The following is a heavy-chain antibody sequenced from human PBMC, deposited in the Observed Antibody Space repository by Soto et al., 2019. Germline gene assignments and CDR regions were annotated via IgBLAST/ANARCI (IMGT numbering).Heavy chain of an antibody. CDR2: ISYDSTKT. CDR3: ARTRSAWSDFHYYSLDV. Sequence: SLRLSGAVSGFTFNSYGMHWVRQGRGNGLEWVAFISYDSTKTYYADSVKGRFTISRDKSNSALYVQMNSLTGEDTVVYYCARTRSAWSDFHYYSLDVWGQGTTVTVSS. CDR1: GFTFNSYG. D-gene: IGHD1-26*01. V-gene: IGHV3-30*03. J-gene: IGHJ6*02.